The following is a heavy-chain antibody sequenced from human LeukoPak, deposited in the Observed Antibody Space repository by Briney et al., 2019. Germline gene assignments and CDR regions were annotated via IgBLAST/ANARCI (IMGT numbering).Heavy chain of an antibody. CDR2: FDPEDGET. Sequence: GASVEVSCKVSGYTLTELSMHWVRQAPGKGLEWMGGFDPEDGETIYAQKFQGRVTMTEDTSTDTAYVELSSLRSEDTAVYYCATTAAGYSGSYLVGYYYGMDVWGQGTTVTVSS. CDR1: GYTLTELS. CDR3: ATTAAGYSGSYLVGYYYGMDV. J-gene: IGHJ6*02. V-gene: IGHV1-24*01. D-gene: IGHD1-26*01.